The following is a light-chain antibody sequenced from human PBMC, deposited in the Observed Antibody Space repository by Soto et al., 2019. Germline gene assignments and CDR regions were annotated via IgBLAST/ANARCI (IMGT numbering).Light chain of an antibody. CDR1: RSNIGSNT. CDR3: AACDDSLNGSYV. V-gene: IGLV1-44*01. Sequence: QSVLTQPPSTSGTPGQRVTISCSGSRSNIGSNTVTWYQQLPGTAPKLLIYSNNQRPSGVPDRFSGSKSGTSASLAISGLQSEDEADYYCAACDDSLNGSYVFATGTNATVL. CDR2: SNN. J-gene: IGLJ1*01.